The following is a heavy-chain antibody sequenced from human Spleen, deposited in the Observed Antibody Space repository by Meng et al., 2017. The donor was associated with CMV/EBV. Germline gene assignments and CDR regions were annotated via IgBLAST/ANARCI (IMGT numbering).Heavy chain of an antibody. Sequence: GESLKISCAASEFIFSSNWMHWVRQAPGKGLMWVSRINSDGSTTSYADSVKGRFTISRDNAKNTLFLQMNSLRAEDTAVYYCARDSGSFTSADSWGQGALVTVSS. CDR1: EFIFSSNW. CDR3: ARDSGSFTSADS. CDR2: INSDGSTT. V-gene: IGHV3-74*01. D-gene: IGHD1-26*01. J-gene: IGHJ4*02.